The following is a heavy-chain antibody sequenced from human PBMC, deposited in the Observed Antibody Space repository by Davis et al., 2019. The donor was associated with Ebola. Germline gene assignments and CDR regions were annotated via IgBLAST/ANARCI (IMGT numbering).Heavy chain of an antibody. CDR2: IYYSGST. Sequence: SETLSLTCTVSGGSISSSSYYWGWIRQPPGTGLEWIGSIYYSGSTYYNPSLKSRVTISVDTSKNQFSLKLSSVTAADTAVYYCARDQSYDSSGYYSPWGQGTLVTVSS. J-gene: IGHJ5*02. CDR3: ARDQSYDSSGYYSP. D-gene: IGHD3-22*01. CDR1: GGSISSSSYY. V-gene: IGHV4-39*02.